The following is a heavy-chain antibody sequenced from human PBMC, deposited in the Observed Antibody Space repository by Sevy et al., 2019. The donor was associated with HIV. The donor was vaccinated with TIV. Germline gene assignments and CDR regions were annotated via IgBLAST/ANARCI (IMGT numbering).Heavy chain of an antibody. J-gene: IGHJ6*02. Sequence: ASVKVSCKTSGYTFTAFYMHWVRQAPGQGLEGVGRINTYSGGTNYAQKFQGRVTMTRDTSTSRAYMELNGLMSDDTAVYYCEVTADIWGVWGQGTTVTVSS. CDR2: INTYSGGT. D-gene: IGHD5-18*01. CDR3: EVTADIWGV. CDR1: GYTFTAFY. V-gene: IGHV1-2*06.